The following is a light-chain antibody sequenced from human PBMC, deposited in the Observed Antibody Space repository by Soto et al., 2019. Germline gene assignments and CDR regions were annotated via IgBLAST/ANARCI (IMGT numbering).Light chain of an antibody. V-gene: IGKV3-20*01. CDR2: GAS. J-gene: IGKJ2*01. CDR3: QQDGSSPYT. CDR1: QSVSSSY. Sequence: EIVLTQSPGTLSLSPGERATLSCRASQSVSSSYLAWYQQKPGQAPRLLNYGASSRATCIPDRFRCSGSGTDFTLTISRLEPEDFAVYYCQQDGSSPYTFGQGTMLESK.